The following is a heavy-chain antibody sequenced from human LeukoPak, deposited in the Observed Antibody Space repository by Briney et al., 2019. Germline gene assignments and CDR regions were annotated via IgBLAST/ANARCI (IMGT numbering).Heavy chain of an antibody. CDR3: AKAIVVVVAASFDF. CDR1: GFTFSNYA. D-gene: IGHD2-15*01. V-gene: IGHV3-23*01. J-gene: IGHJ4*02. CDR2: ISGSGGNT. Sequence: GGSLRLSCAASGFTFSNYAMSWVRQAPGKGLEWVSAISGSGGNTYYADSVKGRFTISRDNSKNTLYLQMNSLRAEDTAVYYCAKAIVVVVAASFDFWGQGTLVTVSS.